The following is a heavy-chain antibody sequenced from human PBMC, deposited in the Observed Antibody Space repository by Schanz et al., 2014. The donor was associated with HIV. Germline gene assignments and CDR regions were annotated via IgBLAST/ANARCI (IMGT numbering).Heavy chain of an antibody. CDR3: ARGVRITMIRGVTGIYYFDF. D-gene: IGHD3-10*01. V-gene: IGHV1-46*01. Sequence: QVQLVQSGAEVKKPGASVKVSCKASGYTFSSYGISWVRQAPGQGLEWMGIINPSGGSTSYAQKFQGRVTMTRVTMTRDTSTSTVYMELSSLRSEDTAVYYCARGVRITMIRGVTGIYYFDFWGQGTLVTVSS. J-gene: IGHJ4*02. CDR2: INPSGGST. CDR1: GYTFSSYG.